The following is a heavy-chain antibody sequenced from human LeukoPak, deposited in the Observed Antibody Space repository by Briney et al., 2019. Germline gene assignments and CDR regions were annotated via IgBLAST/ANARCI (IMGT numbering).Heavy chain of an antibody. V-gene: IGHV3-30*02. CDR1: RFTFSSYG. CDR2: IQYDGSNE. Sequence: PGGSLRLSCAASRFTFSSYGMHWVRQAPGKGLEWVAYIQYDGSNEQYADSVKGRFSISRDSSKNILYLQMNSLRAEDTAVYYCARDLYRIVVVPHYFDYWGQGTLVTVSS. D-gene: IGHD3-22*01. CDR3: ARDLYRIVVVPHYFDY. J-gene: IGHJ4*02.